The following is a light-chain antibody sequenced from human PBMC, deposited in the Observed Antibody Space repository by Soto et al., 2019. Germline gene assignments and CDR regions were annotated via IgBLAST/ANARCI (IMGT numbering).Light chain of an antibody. V-gene: IGKV3-20*01. CDR1: QSVSSSF. Sequence: EIVLTQSPGTLSLSPGERATLSCRATQSVSSSFLAWYQQKPGQAPRLLIHGASTRATAIPDRFSGSGSWTDFTLSISRLEPEDSAVYYCQQYGSSPMYTFGQGTKVEI. CDR2: GAS. CDR3: QQYGSSPMYT. J-gene: IGKJ2*01.